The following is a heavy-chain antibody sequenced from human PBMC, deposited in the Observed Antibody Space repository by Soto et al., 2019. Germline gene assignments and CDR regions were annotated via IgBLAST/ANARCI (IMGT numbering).Heavy chain of an antibody. Sequence: ASVKVSCQASGFSLLSFAVQWVRQTRGQRLEWIGSVVVGSGNTNYAPKFQERVTIGSDMSTNVAYMELFSLTSEDTAVYYCAATDFPSPGGGPWGQGTRVTVSS. CDR2: VVVGSGNT. CDR1: GFSLLSFA. J-gene: IGHJ5*02. CDR3: AATDFPSPGGGP. D-gene: IGHD3-16*01. V-gene: IGHV1-58*01.